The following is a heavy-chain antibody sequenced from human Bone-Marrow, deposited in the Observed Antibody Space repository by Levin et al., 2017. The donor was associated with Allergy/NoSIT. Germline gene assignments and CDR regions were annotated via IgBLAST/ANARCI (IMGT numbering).Heavy chain of an antibody. D-gene: IGHD2-2*01. CDR3: AREYCSGTTCYWGDYIDY. Sequence: PGGSLRLSCAASGFTFSNYWMSWVRQAPGKGLEWVANIKQDGGERYYVDSVKGRFTISRDNAKNSLYLQMNSLRAEDTAVYYCAREYCSGTTCYWGDYIDYWGQGTLVTVSS. V-gene: IGHV3-7*01. CDR1: GFTFSNYW. J-gene: IGHJ4*02. CDR2: IKQDGGER.